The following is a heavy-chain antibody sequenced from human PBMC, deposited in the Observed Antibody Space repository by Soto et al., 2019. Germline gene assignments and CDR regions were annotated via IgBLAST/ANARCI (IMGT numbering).Heavy chain of an antibody. V-gene: IGHV1-69*02. J-gene: IGHJ4*02. D-gene: IGHD3-22*01. CDR2: IIPILGIA. Sequence: QVQLVQSGADVKKPGSSVKVSYKASGGTFSSYTISWVRQAPGQGLEWMGRIIPILGIANYAQKFQGRVTITADKSTSTAYMELSSLRSEDTAVYYCATHSYYYDSSGYYFDYWGQGTLVTVSS. CDR3: ATHSYYYDSSGYYFDY. CDR1: GGTFSSYT.